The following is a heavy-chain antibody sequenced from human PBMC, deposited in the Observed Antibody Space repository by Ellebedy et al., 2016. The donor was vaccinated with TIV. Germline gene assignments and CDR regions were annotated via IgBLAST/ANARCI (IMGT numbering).Heavy chain of an antibody. V-gene: IGHV3-48*04. Sequence: GESLKISSAASGFAFNNYNMIWVRQATGKGLEWISYISSDGITTDYAGSVKGRFTISRDNAKASVYLQMNSLRAEDTAVYYCARDMGRWLQFLASWGQGTLVTVSS. CDR1: GFAFNNYN. D-gene: IGHD5-24*01. CDR2: ISSDGITT. CDR3: ARDMGRWLQFLAS. J-gene: IGHJ4*02.